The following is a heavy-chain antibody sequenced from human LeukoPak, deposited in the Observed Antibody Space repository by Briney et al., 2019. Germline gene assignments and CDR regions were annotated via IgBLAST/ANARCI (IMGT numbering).Heavy chain of an antibody. CDR1: GGSLSSSSYY. CDR2: IYYSGST. V-gene: IGHV4-39*07. J-gene: IGHJ4*02. Sequence: SETLSLTCTVSGGSLSSSSYYWGWIRQPPGKGLEWIGSIYYSGSTYYNPSLKSRVTISVDTSKNQFSLKLSSVTAADTAVYYCARDGRGYGSGSYEDDYFDYWGQGTLVTVSS. D-gene: IGHD3-10*01. CDR3: ARDGRGYGSGSYEDDYFDY.